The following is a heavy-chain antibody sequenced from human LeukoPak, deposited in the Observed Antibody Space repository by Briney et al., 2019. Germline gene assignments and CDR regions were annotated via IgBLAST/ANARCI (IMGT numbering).Heavy chain of an antibody. CDR3: AREPEDYDFSGTIE. CDR1: GLRFSNFW. V-gene: IGHV3-74*01. Sequence: GGSLRLSCAASGLRFSNFWMLWVRQAPGKGPVWVSCIGPDGSNIQYADFVKGRFTISRDNPKNSLSLQMNSLRADDTAVYYCAREPEDYDFSGTIEWGEGTLVTVSS. J-gene: IGHJ4*02. D-gene: IGHD3/OR15-3a*01. CDR2: IGPDGSNI.